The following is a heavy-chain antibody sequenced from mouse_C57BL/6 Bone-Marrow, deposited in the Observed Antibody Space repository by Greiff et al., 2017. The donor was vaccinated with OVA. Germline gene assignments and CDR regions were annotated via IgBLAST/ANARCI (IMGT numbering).Heavy chain of an antibody. CDR3: AGGEDYGNSRWYFDV. CDR2: IYPGSGST. J-gene: IGHJ1*03. Sequence: QVQLQQPGAELVKPGASVKMSCKASGYTFTSYWITWVKQRPGQGLEWIGDIYPGSGSTNYNEKFKSKATLTVDTSSSTAYMQLSSLTSEDSAVYYCAGGEDYGNSRWYFDVWGTGTTVTVSS. CDR1: GYTFTSYW. V-gene: IGHV1-55*01. D-gene: IGHD2-1*01.